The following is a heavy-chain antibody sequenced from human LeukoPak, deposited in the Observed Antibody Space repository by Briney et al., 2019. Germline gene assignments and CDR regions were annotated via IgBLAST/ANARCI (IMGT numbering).Heavy chain of an antibody. V-gene: IGHV3-11*03. CDR3: ASAGHYYFDY. Sequence: PGGSLRLSCAASGFTFSYYYMNWIRQAPGKGLEWISFLSSSSGHTNSADSVKGRFTISRDNAKNSLYLQMNSLRPEDTAVYSCASAGHYYFDYWGQGTLVTVSS. CDR1: GFTFSYYY. CDR2: LSSSSGHT. D-gene: IGHD3-10*01. J-gene: IGHJ4*02.